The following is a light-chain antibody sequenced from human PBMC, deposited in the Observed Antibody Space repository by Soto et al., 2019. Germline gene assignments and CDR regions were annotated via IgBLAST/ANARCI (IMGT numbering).Light chain of an antibody. Sequence: SVLTQPASVSGSPGQSITISCTGTSSDVGGYNYVSWYQQHPGKAPKLMIYDVSNRPPGVSNRFSGSKPGNTASLTIFGLQAEDGADYYCSSYTSSSNVFGPGTKVTVL. CDR1: SSDVGGYNY. CDR2: DVS. V-gene: IGLV2-14*01. J-gene: IGLJ1*01. CDR3: SSYTSSSNV.